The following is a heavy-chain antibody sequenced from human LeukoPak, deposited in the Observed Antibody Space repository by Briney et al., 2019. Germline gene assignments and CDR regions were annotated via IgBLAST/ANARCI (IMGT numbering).Heavy chain of an antibody. V-gene: IGHV1-2*02. J-gene: IGHJ5*02. CDR3: ATLGYCSSTSCLDWFDP. CDR1: GYTFTGYY. CDR2: INPNSSGT. Sequence: ASVKVSCKASGYTFTGYYMHWVRQAPGQGLEWMGWINPNSSGTNYTQKFQGRVTMTRDTSISTAYMELSRLRSDDTAVYYCATLGYCSSTSCLDWFDPWGQGTLVTVSS. D-gene: IGHD2-2*01.